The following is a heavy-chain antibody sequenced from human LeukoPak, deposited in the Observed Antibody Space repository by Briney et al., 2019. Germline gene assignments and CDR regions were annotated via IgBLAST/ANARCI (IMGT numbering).Heavy chain of an antibody. J-gene: IGHJ6*03. V-gene: IGHV4-39*01. D-gene: IGHD6-19*01. Sequence: SETLSLTCTVSGGSISSSSYYWGWIRQPPGKGLEWIGSIYYSGSTYYNPSLKSRVTISVDTSKNQFSLKLSSVTAADTAVYYCARQRLVPQYYYYYMDVWGKGTTVTISS. CDR2: IYYSGST. CDR3: ARQRLVPQYYYYYMDV. CDR1: GGSISSSSYY.